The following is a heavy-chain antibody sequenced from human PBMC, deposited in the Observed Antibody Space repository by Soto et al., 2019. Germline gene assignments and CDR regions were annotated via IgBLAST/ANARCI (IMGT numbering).Heavy chain of an antibody. CDR2: ISNSGSSI. V-gene: IGHV3-48*03. CDR1: GLTFSGYE. CDR3: ATGSGSYSRYSYYAMDV. J-gene: IGHJ6*02. D-gene: IGHD1-26*01. Sequence: GGSLRLSCAASGLTFSGYEMNWVRQAPGKGLEWVSYISNSGSSISYADSVKGRFTITRDNAKNSLYLQMNSLRAEDTAVYYCATGSGSYSRYSYYAMDVWGQGTTVTVSS.